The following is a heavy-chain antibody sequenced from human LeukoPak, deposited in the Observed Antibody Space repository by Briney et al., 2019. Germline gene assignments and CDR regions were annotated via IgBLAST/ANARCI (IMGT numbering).Heavy chain of an antibody. D-gene: IGHD3-16*02. CDR3: ARDSLDEARRLSPESEYYFDY. Sequence: ASVKVSCKASGGTFSSYAISWVRQAPGQGLEWMGWISAYNGNTNYAQKLQGRVTMTTDTSTSTAYMELRSLRSDDTAVYYCARDSLDEARRLSPESEYYFDYWGQGTLVTVSS. V-gene: IGHV1-18*01. J-gene: IGHJ4*02. CDR1: GGTFSSYA. CDR2: ISAYNGNT.